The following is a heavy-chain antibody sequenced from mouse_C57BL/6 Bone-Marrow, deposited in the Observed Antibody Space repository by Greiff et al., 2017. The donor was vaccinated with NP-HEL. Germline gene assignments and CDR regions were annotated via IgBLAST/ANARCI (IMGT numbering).Heavy chain of an antibody. CDR2: INPNNGGT. D-gene: IGHD2-4*01. V-gene: IGHV1-26*01. Sequence: EVQLQQSGPELVKPGASVKISCKASGYTFTDYYMNWVKQSHGKSLEWIGDINPNNGGTSYNQKFKGKATLTVDKSSSTAYMELRSLTSEDSAVYYCARATYYDYDGAMDYRGQGTSVTVSS. CDR3: ARATYYDYDGAMDY. J-gene: IGHJ4*01. CDR1: GYTFTDYY.